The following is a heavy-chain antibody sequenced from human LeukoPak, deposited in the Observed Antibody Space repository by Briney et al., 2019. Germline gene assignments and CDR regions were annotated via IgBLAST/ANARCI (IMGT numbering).Heavy chain of an antibody. CDR2: ISYDGSNK. V-gene: IGHV3-30*18. J-gene: IGHJ6*02. CDR1: GFTFSSYG. CDR3: AKEFRYGMDV. Sequence: GRSLRLSCAASGFTFSSYGMHWVRQAPGKGLEWVAVISYDGSNKYYADSVKGRFTISRDNSKNTLYLQMNSLRAGDTAVYYCAKEFRYGMDVWGQGTTVTVSS.